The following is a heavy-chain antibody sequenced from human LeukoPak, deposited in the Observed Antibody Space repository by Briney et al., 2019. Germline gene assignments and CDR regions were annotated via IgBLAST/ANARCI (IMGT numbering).Heavy chain of an antibody. V-gene: IGHV3-23*05. J-gene: IGHJ4*02. D-gene: IGHD2-21*02. Sequence: PGGSLRLSCAASGFTFSSYAMIWVRQAPGKGLEWVSTIHSRGSTTYYADSVKGRFTISRDNSKNTLYLQMNSLRAEDTAVYYCARQWGAVWGLEVDYWGGGILATVS. CDR2: IHSRGSTT. CDR3: ARQWGAVWGLEVDY. CDR1: GFTFSSYA.